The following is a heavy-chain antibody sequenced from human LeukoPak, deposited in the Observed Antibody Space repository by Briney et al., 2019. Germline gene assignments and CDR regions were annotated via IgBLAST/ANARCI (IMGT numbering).Heavy chain of an antibody. V-gene: IGHV1-69*02. J-gene: IGHJ4*02. CDR1: GGTFSSYT. CDR2: IIPILGIA. D-gene: IGHD3-10*01. Sequence: SVKVSCKASGGTFSSYTISWVRQAPGQGLEWMGRIIPILGIANYAQKFQGRVTITADKSTSTAYMELSSLRSEDTAVYYCAIGDYYGSGSHDYWGQGTLVTVSS. CDR3: AIGDYYGSGSHDY.